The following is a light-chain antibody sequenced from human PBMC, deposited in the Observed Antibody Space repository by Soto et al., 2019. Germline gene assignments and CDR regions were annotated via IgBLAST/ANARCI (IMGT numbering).Light chain of an antibody. Sequence: DSKVTQSQSSLSASVGVTLNITCRARQRISTYLNWYQQKPGKAPKLLIYAASSLQSGVPSRFICCGSETHHTISVSSLRPQDDATYCCMRSSTTTLGFGQGTKVEFK. V-gene: IGKV1-39*01. J-gene: IGKJ1*01. CDR1: QRISTY. CDR3: MRSSTTTLG. CDR2: AAS.